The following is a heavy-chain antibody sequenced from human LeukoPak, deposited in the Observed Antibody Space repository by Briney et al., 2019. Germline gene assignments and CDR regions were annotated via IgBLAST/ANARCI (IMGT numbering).Heavy chain of an antibody. Sequence: ASVKVSCKASGGTFSSYAISWVRQAPEQGLEWMGRINPILGIANYAQKFQGRVTITADKSTSTAYMELSSLRSEDTAVYYCAREWELPYFDYWGQGTLVTVSS. D-gene: IGHD1-26*01. J-gene: IGHJ4*02. V-gene: IGHV1-69*04. CDR2: INPILGIA. CDR1: GGTFSSYA. CDR3: AREWELPYFDY.